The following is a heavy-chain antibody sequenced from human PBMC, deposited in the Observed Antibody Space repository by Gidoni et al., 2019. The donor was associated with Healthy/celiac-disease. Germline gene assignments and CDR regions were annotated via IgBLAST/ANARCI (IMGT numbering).Heavy chain of an antibody. CDR3: TRESRAAIRMVDY. CDR2: IRIKAFGGTT. Sequence: EVQLVESGGGLVKPGRSLRLSCTASGFTFGDYAMSWFRQAPGKGLEWVGCIRIKAFGGTTEYAASVKGRFTISRDDSKSIAYLQMNSLKTEDTAVYYCTRESRAAIRMVDYWGQGTLVTVSS. V-gene: IGHV3-49*05. J-gene: IGHJ4*02. CDR1: GFTFGDYA. D-gene: IGHD2-2*01.